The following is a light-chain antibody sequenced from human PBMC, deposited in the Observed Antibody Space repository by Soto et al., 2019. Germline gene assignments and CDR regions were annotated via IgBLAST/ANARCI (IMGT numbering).Light chain of an antibody. Sequence: SYELTQPPSVSVAPGQTARITCGGNNIGSKGVHWYQQKPGQAPVLVVYDDSDRPSGIPERFSGSNSGNTATLIISRVEAGDEADYYCQVWDSSSDHLYVFGTGTKLTVL. V-gene: IGLV3-21*02. CDR2: DDS. J-gene: IGLJ1*01. CDR3: QVWDSSSDHLYV. CDR1: NIGSKG.